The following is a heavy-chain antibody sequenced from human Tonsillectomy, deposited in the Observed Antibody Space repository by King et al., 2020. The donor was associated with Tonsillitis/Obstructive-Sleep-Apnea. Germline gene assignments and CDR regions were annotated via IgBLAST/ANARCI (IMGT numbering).Heavy chain of an antibody. CDR2: INPNSGGT. D-gene: IGHD5-18*01. J-gene: IGHJ6*02. CDR3: ARDFSGYNYARFALYYGMAV. CDR1: GYTFTGYY. V-gene: IGHV1-2*02. Sequence: QLVQSGAEVKKPGASVKVSCQASGYTFTGYYMHWVRQAPGQGLEWVGWINPNSGGTDYAQKFQGRVTMTRDTSITTAYMELSTLRSDDTAVYYCARDFSGYNYARFALYYGMAVSGQGTTVTASS.